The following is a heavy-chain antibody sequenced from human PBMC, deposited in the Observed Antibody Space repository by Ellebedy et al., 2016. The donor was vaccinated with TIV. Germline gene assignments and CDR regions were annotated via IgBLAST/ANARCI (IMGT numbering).Heavy chain of an antibody. V-gene: IGHV4-34*01. CDR3: TKALGDTRYFDL. J-gene: IGHJ2*01. Sequence: MPGGSLRLSCAVYGGSFNDYYWTWIRQPPGKGLEWSGEFNHSGSTNYNPSLKSRVTISVDTSKSWFSLRLSAVTAADTAVYYCTKALGDTRYFDLWGRGTLVTVSS. CDR1: GGSFNDYY. D-gene: IGHD3-16*01. CDR2: FNHSGST.